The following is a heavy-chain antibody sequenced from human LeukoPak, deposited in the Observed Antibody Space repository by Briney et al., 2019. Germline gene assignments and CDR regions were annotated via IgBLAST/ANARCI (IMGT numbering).Heavy chain of an antibody. CDR1: GYTFNDYY. V-gene: IGHV1-2*02. D-gene: IGHD4-23*01. CDR2: INPDSGGT. Sequence: ASVKVSCKASGYTFNDYYMHWVRQAPGQGLEWIGRINPDSGGTDYAQKFQGRVTMTRDTSITTAYMDLSGLRSDDTAVYYCARGPGAYGGDAFDIWGQGTMVTVSS. J-gene: IGHJ3*02. CDR3: ARGPGAYGGDAFDI.